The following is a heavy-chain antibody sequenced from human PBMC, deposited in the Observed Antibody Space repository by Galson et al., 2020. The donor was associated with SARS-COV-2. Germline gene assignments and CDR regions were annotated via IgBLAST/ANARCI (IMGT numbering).Heavy chain of an antibody. Sequence: SETLSLTCTVSGGSISSGGYYWSWIRQHPGKGLEWIGYIYYSGSTYYNPSLKSLVTISVDTSKNQFSLKLSSVTAADTAVYYCARSGGRHYYYYMDVWGKGTTVTVSS. CDR3: ARSGGRHYYYYMDV. D-gene: IGHD3-10*01. V-gene: IGHV4-31*01. J-gene: IGHJ6*03. CDR2: IYYSGST. CDR1: GGSISSGGYY.